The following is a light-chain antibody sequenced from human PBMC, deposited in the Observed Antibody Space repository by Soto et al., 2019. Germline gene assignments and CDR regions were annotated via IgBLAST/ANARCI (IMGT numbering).Light chain of an antibody. CDR2: EVS. CDR1: SSDVGGYNC. CDR3: SSYAGSNTVL. V-gene: IGLV2-8*01. Sequence: QSALTQPPSASGSPGQSVTISCTGTSSDVGGYNCVSWYQQHPGKAPKLMIYEVSKRPSGVPDRFSGSKSGNTASLTVSGLQGEDEADYYCSSYAGSNTVLFGGGTKLTVL. J-gene: IGLJ2*01.